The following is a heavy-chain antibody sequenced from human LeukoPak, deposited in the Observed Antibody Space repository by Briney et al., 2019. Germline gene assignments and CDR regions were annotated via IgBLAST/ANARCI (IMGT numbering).Heavy chain of an antibody. CDR1: GFTFSSFF. CDR3: ARGGTMVRGNYYYYGMDV. CDR2: ITGSSGTT. Sequence: GGSLRLSCAASGFTFSSFFMTWLRQAPGKGLEGVSSITGSSGTTSYADSVKGRFTISRDNAKNSLYLQMNSLRAEDTAVYYCARGGTMVRGNYYYYGMDVWGQGTTVTVSS. V-gene: IGHV3-11*01. J-gene: IGHJ6*02. D-gene: IGHD3-10*01.